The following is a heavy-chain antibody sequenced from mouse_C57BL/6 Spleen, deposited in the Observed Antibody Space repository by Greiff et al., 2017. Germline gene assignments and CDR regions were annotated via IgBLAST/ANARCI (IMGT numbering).Heavy chain of an antibody. Sequence: VKLMESGAELVRPGASVKLSCKASGYTFTDYYINWVKQRPGQGLEWIARIYPGSGNTYYNEKFKGKATLTAEKSSSTAYMQLSSLTSEDSAVYFCAREEVYYYGSSYEYFDVWGTGTTVTVSS. D-gene: IGHD1-1*01. CDR1: GYTFTDYY. CDR3: AREEVYYYGSSYEYFDV. J-gene: IGHJ1*03. V-gene: IGHV1-76*01. CDR2: IYPGSGNT.